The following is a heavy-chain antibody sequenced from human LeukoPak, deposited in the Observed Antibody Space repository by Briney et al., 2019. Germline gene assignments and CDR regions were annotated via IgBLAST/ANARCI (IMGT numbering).Heavy chain of an antibody. Sequence: SETLSLTCTVSGGSISSSSYYWGWIRQPPGKGLEWIGSIYYSGSTYYNPSLKSRVTISVDTSKNQFSLKLSSVTAADTAVYYCARETDGANCSSTSCYVPSGGYYYYYMDVWGKGTTVTVSS. CDR1: GGSISSSSYY. D-gene: IGHD2-2*01. V-gene: IGHV4-39*07. CDR3: ARETDGANCSSTSCYVPSGGYYYYYMDV. J-gene: IGHJ6*03. CDR2: IYYSGST.